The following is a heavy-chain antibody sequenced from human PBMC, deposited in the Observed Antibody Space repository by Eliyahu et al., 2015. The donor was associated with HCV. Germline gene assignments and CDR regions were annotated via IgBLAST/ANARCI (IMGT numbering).Heavy chain of an antibody. CDR3: ARVPRELYWYFDL. D-gene: IGHD1-26*01. CDR1: GFTFSSYS. J-gene: IGHJ2*01. CDR2: ISSSSSYI. V-gene: IGHV3-21*01. Sequence: EVQLVESGGGLVKPGGSLRLSCXASGFTFSSYSMNWVRQAPGKGLEWVSSISSSSSYIYYADSVKGRFTISRDNAKNSLYLQMNSLRAEDTAVYYCARVPRELYWYFDLWGRGTLVTVSS.